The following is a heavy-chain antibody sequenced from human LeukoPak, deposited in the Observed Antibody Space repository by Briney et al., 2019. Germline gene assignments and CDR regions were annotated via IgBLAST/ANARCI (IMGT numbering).Heavy chain of an antibody. CDR1: GFTFGDYA. CDR3: TREGYYYDSSGYYFYFDY. CDR2: IRSKAYGGTT. Sequence: GGSLRLSCTASGFTFGDYAMSWVRQAPGKGLEWVGFIRSKAYGGTTEYAASVEGRFTISRDDSKSIAYLQMNSLKTEDTAVYYCTREGYYYDSSGYYFYFDYWGQGTLVTVSS. D-gene: IGHD3-22*01. V-gene: IGHV3-49*04. J-gene: IGHJ4*02.